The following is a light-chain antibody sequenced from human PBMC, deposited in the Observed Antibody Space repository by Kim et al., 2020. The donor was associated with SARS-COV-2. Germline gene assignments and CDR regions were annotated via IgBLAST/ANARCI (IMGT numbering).Light chain of an antibody. CDR1: QSLLHSNGYNY. CDR2: LVS. V-gene: IGKV2-28*01. J-gene: IGKJ4*01. Sequence: PASISCRSSQSLLHSNGYNYLDWYVQKPGQSPQLLIYLVSKRASGVPDGFSGSGSGTDFTLRISRVEAEDVGVYYCMQALQTPLTFGGGTKVDIK. CDR3: MQALQTPLT.